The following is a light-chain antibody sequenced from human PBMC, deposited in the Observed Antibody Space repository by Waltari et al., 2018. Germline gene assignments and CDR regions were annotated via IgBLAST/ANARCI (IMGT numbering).Light chain of an antibody. J-gene: IGKJ1*01. CDR3: QQYNSYSTWT. Sequence: DIQMTQSPSTLSASVGDRVTITCRASQSISSWLAWYQQKPGKAPKPLFYKASSLESGVPSRFSGSGSGTEFTLTISSLQPDDFATYYCQQYNSYSTWTFGQGTKVEIK. CDR2: KAS. V-gene: IGKV1-5*03. CDR1: QSISSW.